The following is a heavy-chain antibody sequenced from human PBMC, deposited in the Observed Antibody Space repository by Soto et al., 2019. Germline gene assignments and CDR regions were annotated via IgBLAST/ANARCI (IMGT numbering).Heavy chain of an antibody. Sequence: SETLSLTCTVSGGSISSYYWSWIRQPPGKGLEWIGYIYYSGSTNYNPSLKSRVTISVDTSKNQFSLKLSSVTAADTAFYYFVRVQDCSSTSCYDNRFDPWGQGTLVTVSS. CDR2: IYYSGST. CDR3: VRVQDCSSTSCYDNRFDP. V-gene: IGHV4-59*12. CDR1: GGSISSYY. J-gene: IGHJ5*02. D-gene: IGHD2-2*01.